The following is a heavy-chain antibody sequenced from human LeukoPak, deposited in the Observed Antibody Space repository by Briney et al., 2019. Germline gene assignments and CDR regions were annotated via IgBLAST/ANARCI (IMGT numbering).Heavy chain of an antibody. Sequence: PGGSLRLSCAASGFTFSDYYMSWIRQAPGKGLEWVSCISSNSGTIYYADSVKGRFTISRDNAKNSLYLQMNSLRAEDTAVYYCARELSGSYPYWGQGTLVTVSS. CDR3: ARELSGSYPY. V-gene: IGHV3-11*04. J-gene: IGHJ4*02. CDR1: GFTFSDYY. D-gene: IGHD1-26*01. CDR2: ISSNSGTI.